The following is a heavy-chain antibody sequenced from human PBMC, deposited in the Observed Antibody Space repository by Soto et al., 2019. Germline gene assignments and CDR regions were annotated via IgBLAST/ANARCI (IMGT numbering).Heavy chain of an antibody. J-gene: IGHJ6*02. CDR2: ISCYNGKT. D-gene: IGHD3-3*01. V-gene: IGHV1-18*01. CDR3: ARDAPPQELRFFEWHNYDYNGMDV. Sequence: QVQVVQSGDEVKETGASVRVSCKTSGYSFTAYGISWVRQAPGQGLEWMGLISCYNGKTKYAQKVQGRVTMTTDTSASTAYMEVRSLRSDDTAIYYCARDAPPQELRFFEWHNYDYNGMDVWGQGTTVTVSS. CDR1: GYSFTAYG.